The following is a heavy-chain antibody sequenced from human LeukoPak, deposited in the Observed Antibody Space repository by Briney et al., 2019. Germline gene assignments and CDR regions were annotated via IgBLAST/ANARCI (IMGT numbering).Heavy chain of an antibody. D-gene: IGHD3-3*01. Sequence: GGSLRLSCAASGFTFSSYAMSWVRQAPGKGLEWVSAISGSGGSTYYADSVKGRFTISRDNSKNTLYLQMNSLRAEDTAVYYCATTPTIFGVNHDAFDIWGQGTMVTVSS. CDR1: GFTFSSYA. J-gene: IGHJ3*02. CDR3: ATTPTIFGVNHDAFDI. CDR2: ISGSGGST. V-gene: IGHV3-23*01.